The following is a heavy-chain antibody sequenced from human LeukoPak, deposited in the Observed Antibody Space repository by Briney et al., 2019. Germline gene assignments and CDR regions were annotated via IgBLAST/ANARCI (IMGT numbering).Heavy chain of an antibody. Sequence: GGSLRLSCAASGFTFSNYAMHWVRQAPGKGLEWVAIISYDGSNKYYADSVKGRFTISRDNSKNTLYLQMTSLRADDPAVYYCARGRSGSHHFDSWGQGTLVTVPS. CDR1: GFTFSNYA. CDR3: ARGRSGSHHFDS. D-gene: IGHD3-10*01. J-gene: IGHJ4*02. V-gene: IGHV3-30*04. CDR2: ISYDGSNK.